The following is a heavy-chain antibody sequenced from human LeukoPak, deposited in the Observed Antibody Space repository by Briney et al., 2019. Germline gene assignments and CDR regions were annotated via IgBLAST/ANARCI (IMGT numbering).Heavy chain of an antibody. V-gene: IGHV3-9*01. Sequence: PGGSLRLSCAASGFTFDDYAMHWVRQAPGKGLEWVSGISWNSGSIGYADSVKGRFTISRDNAKNSLYLQLNSLRSEDTALYYCAKGVYYDSSGYLDYWGQGTLVTVSS. CDR2: ISWNSGSI. J-gene: IGHJ4*02. CDR1: GFTFDDYA. D-gene: IGHD3-22*01. CDR3: AKGVYYDSSGYLDY.